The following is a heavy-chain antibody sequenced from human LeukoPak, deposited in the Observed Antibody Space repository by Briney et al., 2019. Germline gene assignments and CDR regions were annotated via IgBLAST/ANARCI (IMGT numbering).Heavy chain of an antibody. D-gene: IGHD3-22*01. CDR1: GFTFSSYG. Sequence: GGSLRLSCAASGFTFSSYGMHWVRQAPGKGLEWVAVIWYVGSNKYYADSVKGRFTISRDNSKNTLYLQMNSLRAEDTAVYYCARDRTYYYDSSGYFGYFDYWGQGTLVTVSS. CDR2: IWYVGSNK. J-gene: IGHJ4*02. V-gene: IGHV3-33*01. CDR3: ARDRTYYYDSSGYFGYFDY.